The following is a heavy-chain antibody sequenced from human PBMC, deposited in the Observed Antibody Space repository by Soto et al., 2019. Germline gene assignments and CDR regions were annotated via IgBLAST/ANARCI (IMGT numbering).Heavy chain of an antibody. J-gene: IGHJ6*02. CDR2: TYYRSKWYN. Sequence: SQTLSLTCVISGDSVSRNNAAWNWIRQSPSRGLEWLGRTYYRSKWYNDYAVSVKSRIDINPDTSKNQFSLQLNSVSPEDTAMYYCARESYGSGSYDGMDVWGQGTTVTVSS. CDR3: ARESYGSGSYDGMDV. CDR1: GDSVSRNNAA. V-gene: IGHV6-1*01. D-gene: IGHD3-10*01.